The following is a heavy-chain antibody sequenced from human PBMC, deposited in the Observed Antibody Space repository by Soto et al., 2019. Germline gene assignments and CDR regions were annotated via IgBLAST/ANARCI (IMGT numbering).Heavy chain of an antibody. Sequence: SVKASSEERGDAYTSCSRQSLRQYNRQRLEWIGWINAGNGNPKYSQEFQGRVTITGDTSASTAYMELSSLISEVTAVYYCARDVGGMDVWGQGTMVTVFS. CDR2: INAGNGNP. V-gene: IGHV1-3*01. D-gene: IGHD2-15*01. J-gene: IGHJ6*02. CDR1: GDAYTSCS. CDR3: ARDVGGMDV.